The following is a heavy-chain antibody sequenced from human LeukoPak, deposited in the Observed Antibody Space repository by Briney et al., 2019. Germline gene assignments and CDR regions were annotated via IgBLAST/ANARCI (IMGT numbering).Heavy chain of an antibody. Sequence: GGSLRLSRAASGFTFSSYGMHWVRQAPGKGLEWVAVISYDGSNKYYADSVKGRFTISRDNSKNTLYLQMNSLRAEDTAVYYCAKAITIFGVVIGGHDAFDIWGQGTMVTVSS. J-gene: IGHJ3*02. CDR3: AKAITIFGVVIGGHDAFDI. V-gene: IGHV3-30*18. CDR1: GFTFSSYG. CDR2: ISYDGSNK. D-gene: IGHD3-3*01.